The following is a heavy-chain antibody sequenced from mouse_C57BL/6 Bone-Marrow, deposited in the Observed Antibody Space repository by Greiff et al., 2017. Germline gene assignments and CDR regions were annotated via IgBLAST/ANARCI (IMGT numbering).Heavy chain of an antibody. CDR3: AIGGYYGSSGAMDY. Sequence: QVQLQQPGAELVKPGASVKVSCKASGYTFTSYWMHWVQQRPGQGLEWIGRIHPSDSDTTSNQKFTGKATLTVDKSSSTAYMQLSSLTSEDSAVYYCAIGGYYGSSGAMDYWGQGTLVTVSA. CDR1: GYTFTSYW. V-gene: IGHV1-74*01. CDR2: IHPSDSDT. D-gene: IGHD1-1*01. J-gene: IGHJ4*01.